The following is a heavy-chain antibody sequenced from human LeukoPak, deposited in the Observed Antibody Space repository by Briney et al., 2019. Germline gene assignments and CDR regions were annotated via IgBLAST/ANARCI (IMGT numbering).Heavy chain of an antibody. D-gene: IGHD1-26*01. Sequence: GGSLRLSCAASGFTFSSYSMNWVRQAPGKGLEWVSSISSSSSYIYYADSVKGRFTISRDNAKNSLYLQMNSLRAEDTAVYYCARGRSSGSYYVGCYWGQGTLVTVSS. CDR3: ARGRSSGSYYVGCY. V-gene: IGHV3-21*01. CDR2: ISSSSSYI. CDR1: GFTFSSYS. J-gene: IGHJ4*02.